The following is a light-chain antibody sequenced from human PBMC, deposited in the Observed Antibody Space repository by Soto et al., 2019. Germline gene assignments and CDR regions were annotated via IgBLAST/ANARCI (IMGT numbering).Light chain of an antibody. J-gene: IGKJ2*01. V-gene: IGKV1-39*01. CDR1: QSISSY. CDR3: QQSYSTPLN. Sequence: DIQMTQSPSSLSASVGDRVTITCRASQSISSYLNWYQQKPGKAPKLLTYAASSLQSGVPSRFSGSGSGTDFTLTISSLQPEDFATYYCQQSYSTPLNFGQGTKLEIK. CDR2: AAS.